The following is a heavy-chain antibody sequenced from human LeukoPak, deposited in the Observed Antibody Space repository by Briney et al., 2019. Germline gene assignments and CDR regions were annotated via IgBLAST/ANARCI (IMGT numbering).Heavy chain of an antibody. CDR3: AKDSSLYSSSWYGSPDY. V-gene: IGHV3-9*01. J-gene: IGHJ4*02. CDR1: EFTFDDYA. Sequence: GGSLRLSCAASEFTFDDYAMHWFRKAQGKGLEGVPGISWNSGSIGYADSVKGRFTISRDNAKNSLYLQMNSLRAEDTALYYCAKDSSLYSSSWYGSPDYWGQGTLVTVSS. CDR2: ISWNSGSI. D-gene: IGHD6-13*01.